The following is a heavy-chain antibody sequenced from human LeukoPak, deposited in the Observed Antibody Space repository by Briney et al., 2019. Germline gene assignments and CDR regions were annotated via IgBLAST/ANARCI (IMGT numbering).Heavy chain of an antibody. Sequence: PSETLSLTCSVSGGSISTYYWNWIRQPPGKGLEWIGNIYYSGSTYYNPSLKSRITISVDTSKNQFSLKLNSMTAADTAVYYCARLGPYYDFWSGYLPVDYWGQGTLVTVSS. D-gene: IGHD3-3*01. CDR3: ARLGPYYDFWSGYLPVDY. V-gene: IGHV4-39*01. J-gene: IGHJ4*02. CDR2: IYYSGST. CDR1: GGSISTYY.